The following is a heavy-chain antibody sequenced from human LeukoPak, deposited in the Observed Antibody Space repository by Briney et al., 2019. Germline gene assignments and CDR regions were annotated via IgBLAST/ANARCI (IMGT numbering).Heavy chain of an antibody. Sequence: ASVKVSCNASGYTFTSYDINWVRQATGQGLEWMGWMNPNSGNTGYAQKFQGRVTMTRNTSISTAYMELSSLRSEDTAVYYCARGVRYCSGGSCYGIQYNWFDPWGQGTLVTISS. J-gene: IGHJ5*02. D-gene: IGHD2-15*01. CDR2: MNPNSGNT. V-gene: IGHV1-8*01. CDR3: ARGVRYCSGGSCYGIQYNWFDP. CDR1: GYTFTSYD.